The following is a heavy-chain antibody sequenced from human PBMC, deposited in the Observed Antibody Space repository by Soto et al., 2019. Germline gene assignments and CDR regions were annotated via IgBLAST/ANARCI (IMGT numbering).Heavy chain of an antibody. CDR1: GHASTSYY. J-gene: IGHJ6*02. CDR3: AREGGITIFGVALDYYYYGVDV. CDR2: INPSGGST. Sequence: ASVKVSCKASGHASTSYYMHWVRQAPGQGLEWMGIINPSGGSTYAQKFQGRVTMTRDTSTSTVYMELSSLRSEDTAVYYCAREGGITIFGVALDYYYYGVDVWGQGTTVTVSS. V-gene: IGHV1-46*01. D-gene: IGHD3-3*01.